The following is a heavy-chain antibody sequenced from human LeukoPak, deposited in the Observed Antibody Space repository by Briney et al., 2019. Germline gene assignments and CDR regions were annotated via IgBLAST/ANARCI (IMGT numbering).Heavy chain of an antibody. CDR1: GYTLSEFS. CDR3: VASSPQNWKAHDY. CDR2: FDPEDGET. V-gene: IGHV1-24*01. J-gene: IGHJ4*02. D-gene: IGHD1-1*01. Sequence: ASVKVSCKVSGYTLSEFSIHWVRQAPGKGLEWMGGFDPEDGETIYAQKFQGRVSMTEDTSADTAYMELSSLRSEDTAVYYCVASSPQNWKAHDYWGQGTLVTVSS.